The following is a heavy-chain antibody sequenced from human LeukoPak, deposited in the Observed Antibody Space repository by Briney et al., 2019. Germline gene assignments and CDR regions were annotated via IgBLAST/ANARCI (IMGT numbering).Heavy chain of an antibody. Sequence: PSETLSLTCTVSGYSISSGYYWGWIRQPPGKGLEWIGSIYHSGSTYYNPSLKSRATISVDTSKNQFSLKLSSVTAADTAVYYCVTGSDYGYYYYYMDVWGKGTTVTVSS. V-gene: IGHV4-38-2*02. J-gene: IGHJ6*03. CDR3: VTGSDYGYYYYYMDV. D-gene: IGHD4-17*01. CDR2: IYHSGST. CDR1: GYSISSGYY.